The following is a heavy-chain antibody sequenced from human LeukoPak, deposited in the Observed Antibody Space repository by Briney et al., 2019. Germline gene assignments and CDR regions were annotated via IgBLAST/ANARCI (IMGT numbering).Heavy chain of an antibody. D-gene: IGHD3-10*01. CDR1: GYTFTSYA. J-gene: IGHJ3*02. V-gene: IGHV7-4-1*02. CDR2: INTNTGNP. CDR3: ARWSVLLWFGELAGAFDI. Sequence: GASVKVSCKASGYTFTSYAKNWVRQAPGQGLEWMGWINTNTGNPTYAQGFTGRFVFSLDTSVSTAYLQISSLKAEDTAVYYCARWSVLLWFGELAGAFDIWGQGTMVTVSS.